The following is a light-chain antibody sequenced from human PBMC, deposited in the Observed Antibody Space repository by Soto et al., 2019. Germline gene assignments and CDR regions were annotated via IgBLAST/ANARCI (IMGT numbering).Light chain of an antibody. CDR3: SSYTTSNSYV. Sequence: QSALTQPASVSGSPGQSITISCTGTSSDVGGYNYVSWYQQHPGKAPNLMLYDVSNRPSGVSNRFSGSKSGNTASLTISGLQAEDGADYYCSSYTTSNSYVFGTGTKLTVL. CDR1: SSDVGGYNY. V-gene: IGLV2-14*01. J-gene: IGLJ1*01. CDR2: DVS.